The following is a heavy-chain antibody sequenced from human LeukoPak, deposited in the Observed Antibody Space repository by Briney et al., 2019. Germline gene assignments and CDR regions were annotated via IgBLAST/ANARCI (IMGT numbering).Heavy chain of an antibody. CDR2: IIPILGIA. V-gene: IGHV1-69*04. J-gene: IGHJ4*02. CDR3: ARGIRSGWYGDDY. Sequence: ASVKVSCKASGGTFSSYAISWVRQAPGQGLEWMGRIIPILGIANYAQKFQGRATITADKSTSTAYMELSSLRSEDTAVYYCARGIRSGWYGDDYWGQGTLVTVSS. CDR1: GGTFSSYA. D-gene: IGHD6-19*01.